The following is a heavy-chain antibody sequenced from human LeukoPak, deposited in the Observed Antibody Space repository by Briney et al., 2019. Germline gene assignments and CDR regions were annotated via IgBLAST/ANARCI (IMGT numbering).Heavy chain of an antibody. CDR1: GNTFSSYG. V-gene: IGHV3-30*02. D-gene: IGHD5-18*01. CDR2: IRYDGSEE. J-gene: IGHJ4*02. Sequence: GGSLRLSFAASGNTFSSYGMHWVRQAPGKGLNWGAFIRYDGSEEYYADSVKGRFTISRDNSKKTLYLQMNSLRAEDTAVYYCAKGYTYTFDYFDSWGQGTLVTVSS. CDR3: AKGYTYTFDYFDS.